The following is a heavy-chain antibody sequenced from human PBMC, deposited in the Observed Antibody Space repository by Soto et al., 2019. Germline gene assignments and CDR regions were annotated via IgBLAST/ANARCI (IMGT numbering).Heavy chain of an antibody. CDR3: AKGGDIVATLGWFDP. D-gene: IGHD5-12*01. CDR1: GFTFNTLA. V-gene: IGHV3-23*01. Sequence: GGSLRLSCAASGFTFNTLAMSWVRQAPGKGLEWVSVISGGGNTTYYADSVKGRFTISRDTSKNTLYLQMNSLRVEDTAVYYCAKGGDIVATLGWFDPWGHGTLVTVSS. CDR2: ISGGGNTT. J-gene: IGHJ5*02.